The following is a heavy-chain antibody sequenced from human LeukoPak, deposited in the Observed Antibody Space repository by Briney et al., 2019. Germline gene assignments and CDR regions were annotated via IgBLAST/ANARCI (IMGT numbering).Heavy chain of an antibody. D-gene: IGHD2-21*02. Sequence: SETLSLTCTVSGGSISSYYWSWIRQPAGKGLEWIGRIHTSGYTNYNPSLKSRVTVSADTTKNQFSLKLNSVTAADTAVYYCARVDYYLYYFDYWGQGTLVTVSS. CDR1: GGSISSYY. CDR2: IHTSGYT. V-gene: IGHV4-4*07. CDR3: ARVDYYLYYFDY. J-gene: IGHJ4*02.